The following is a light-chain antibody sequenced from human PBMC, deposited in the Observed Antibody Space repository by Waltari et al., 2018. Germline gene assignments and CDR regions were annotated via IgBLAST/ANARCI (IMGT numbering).Light chain of an antibody. CDR3: QHFGASPPVT. J-gene: IGKJ5*01. CDR1: QSVDSSY. CDR2: GAS. V-gene: IGKV3-20*01. Sequence: EIVLTQSPGTLSLSPGERDTLSCRASQSVDSSYLAWYQQKPGQAPRPLIYGASSRATGIPDRFSVRGSGTDFTLTICRLEPEDFAVYYCQHFGASPPVTSGQGSRLDIK.